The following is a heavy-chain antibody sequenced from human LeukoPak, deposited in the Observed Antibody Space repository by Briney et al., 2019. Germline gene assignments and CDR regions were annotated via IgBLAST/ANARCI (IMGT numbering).Heavy chain of an antibody. CDR3: ARDQGGSYYAYFDY. V-gene: IGHV3-33*01. Sequence: GGSLRLSCAASGFTFSSYGMHRVRQAPGKGLEWVAVIWYDGSNKYYADSVKGRFTISRDNSKNTLYLQMNSLRAEDTAVYYCARDQGGSYYAYFDYWGQGTLVTVSS. CDR2: IWYDGSNK. CDR1: GFTFSSYG. D-gene: IGHD1-26*01. J-gene: IGHJ4*02.